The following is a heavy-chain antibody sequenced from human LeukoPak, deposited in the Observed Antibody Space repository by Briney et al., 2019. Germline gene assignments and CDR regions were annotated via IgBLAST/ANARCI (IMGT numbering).Heavy chain of an antibody. CDR3: ARGRGFGYCSSTSCFRGNWFDP. Sequence: SETLSLTCTVSGGSISSYYWSWIRQPPGKGLEWIGYIYYSGSTNYNPSLKSRVTISVDTSKNQFSLKLSSVTAADTAVYYCARGRGFGYCSSTSCFRGNWFDPWGQGTLVTVSS. D-gene: IGHD2-2*03. CDR2: IYYSGST. CDR1: GGSISSYY. V-gene: IGHV4-59*12. J-gene: IGHJ5*02.